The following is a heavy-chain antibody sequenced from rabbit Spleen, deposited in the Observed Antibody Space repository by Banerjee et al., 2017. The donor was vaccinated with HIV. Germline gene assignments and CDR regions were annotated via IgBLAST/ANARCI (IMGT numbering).Heavy chain of an antibody. CDR3: ATDITSVIGLNFNL. J-gene: IGHJ4*01. CDR2: INTGNDNS. CDR1: GFSFSGRDV. V-gene: IGHV1S45*01. D-gene: IGHD6-1*01. Sequence: QEQLEESGGGLVKPEGSLTLTCKASGFSFSGRDVMCWVRQAPGKGLEWIRCINTGNDNSVYSTEAKGIFTISRSSATTVVLKMLSVTAADTATCVRATDITSVIGLNFNLWGQGTLVTVS.